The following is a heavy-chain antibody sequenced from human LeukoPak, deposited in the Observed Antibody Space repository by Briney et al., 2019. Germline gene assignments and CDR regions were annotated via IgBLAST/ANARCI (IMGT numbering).Heavy chain of an antibody. J-gene: IGHJ6*02. Sequence: GXXXVRQAPGXXXEWVAVIWYDGSNKYYADSVKGRFTISRDNSKNTLYLQMNSLRAEDTAMYYCARDRDKAYYYYYGLDVWGQGTTVTVSS. CDR1: G. D-gene: IGHD5-24*01. CDR2: IWYDGSNK. V-gene: IGHV3-33*01. CDR3: ARDRDKAYYYYYGLDV.